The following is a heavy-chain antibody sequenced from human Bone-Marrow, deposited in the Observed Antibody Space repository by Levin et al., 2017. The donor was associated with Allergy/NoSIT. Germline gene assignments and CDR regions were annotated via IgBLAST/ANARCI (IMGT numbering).Heavy chain of an antibody. J-gene: IGHJ6*02. D-gene: IGHD2-15*01. CDR2: ISPYNDHA. CDR1: GHTFDNYG. CDR3: AAAYCTGGSCYRASGGYHYLGMDV. V-gene: IGHV1-18*01. Sequence: GHTFDNYGFNWVRQAPGQGLEWMGWISPYNDHATYAPKFNDRMTMTTDTSTSTAYLELMRLTPDDTAVYYCAAAYCTGGSCYRASGGYHYLGMDVWGRGITVTVSS.